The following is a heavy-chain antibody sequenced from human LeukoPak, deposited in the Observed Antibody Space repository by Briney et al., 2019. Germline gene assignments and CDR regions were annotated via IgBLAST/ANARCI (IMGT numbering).Heavy chain of an antibody. CDR2: IYYSGST. V-gene: IGHV4-59*08. CDR3: ARHGRWLQRGSFDY. J-gene: IGHJ4*02. Sequence: PETLSLTCTVSGGSISSYYWSWIRQPPGKGLEWIGYIYYSGSTNYNPSLKSRVTISVDTSKNQFSLKLSSVTAADTAVYYCARHGRWLQRGSFDYWGQGTLVTVSS. CDR1: GGSISSYY. D-gene: IGHD5-24*01.